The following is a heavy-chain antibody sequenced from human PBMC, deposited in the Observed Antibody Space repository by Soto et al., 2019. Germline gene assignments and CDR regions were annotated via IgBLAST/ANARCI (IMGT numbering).Heavy chain of an antibody. CDR2: ISAYNGNT. V-gene: IGHV1-18*01. CDR1: GYTFTSYG. D-gene: IGHD1-26*01. J-gene: IGHJ6*02. CDR3: ARSGVGRELLPYYYYGMDV. Sequence: ASVKVSCKASGYTFTSYGISWVRQAPGQGLEWMGWISAYNGNTNYAQKFQGKVTMTTDTSTSTAYMELRSLRSEDTAVYYCARSGVGRELLPYYYYGMDVWGQGTTVTVSS.